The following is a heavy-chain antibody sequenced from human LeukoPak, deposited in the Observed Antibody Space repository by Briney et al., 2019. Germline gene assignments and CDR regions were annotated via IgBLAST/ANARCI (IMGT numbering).Heavy chain of an antibody. CDR2: INPNSGGT. V-gene: IGHV1-2*02. Sequence: GASVKVSCKASGYTFTGYYMHWVRQAPGQGLEWMGWINPNSGGTNYAQKFQGRVTMTRDTSISTAYMELSRLRSEDTAVYYCARGRGSGWYFVEDAVDIWGQGTMVTVSS. J-gene: IGHJ3*02. D-gene: IGHD6-19*01. CDR3: ARGRGSGWYFVEDAVDI. CDR1: GYTFTGYY.